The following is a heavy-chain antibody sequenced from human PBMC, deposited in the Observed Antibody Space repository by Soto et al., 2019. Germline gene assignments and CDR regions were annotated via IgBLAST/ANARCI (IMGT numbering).Heavy chain of an antibody. CDR3: AKRRGAGGHFDY. CDR2: ISSGGGTT. J-gene: IGHJ4*02. Sequence: GGSLRLSCAASGLTFSSYEMNWVRQAPGKGLEWVSYISSGGGTTYYADSVKGRFTISRDNSKNTLSLQMNSLTAEDTAVYFCAKRRGAGGHFDYWGQGALVTVSS. V-gene: IGHV3-48*01. CDR1: GLTFSSYE. D-gene: IGHD2-15*01.